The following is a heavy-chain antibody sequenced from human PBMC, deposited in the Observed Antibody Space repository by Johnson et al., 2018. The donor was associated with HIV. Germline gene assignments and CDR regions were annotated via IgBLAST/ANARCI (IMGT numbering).Heavy chain of an antibody. D-gene: IGHD6-6*01. CDR1: GFTVTTKY. V-gene: IGHV3-66*01. CDR3: ARALLIAARPVGAFDI. Sequence: EVQLVESGGGAVQPGGSLRLSCAASGFTVTTKYMSWVRQAPGKGLEWVSVIYSGGSTYYADSVKGRFTISRDNSKNTLYLQMNSLRAEDTAVYYCARALLIAARPVGAFDIWGQGTMVTVSS. J-gene: IGHJ3*02. CDR2: IYSGGST.